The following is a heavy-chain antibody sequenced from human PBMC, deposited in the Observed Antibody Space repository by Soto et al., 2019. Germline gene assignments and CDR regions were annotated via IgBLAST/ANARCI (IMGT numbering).Heavy chain of an antibody. V-gene: IGHV1-18*04. D-gene: IGHD3-3*01. CDR1: GYTFTSYG. Sequence: GASVKVSCKASGYTFTSYGISWVRQAPGQGLEWMGWISAYNGNTNYAQKLQGRVTMTTDTSTSTAYMALRSLRSDDTAVYYCARGQSKNDFWSGYFLYYGMDVWGQGTTVTVSS. CDR2: ISAYNGNT. J-gene: IGHJ6*02. CDR3: ARGQSKNDFWSGYFLYYGMDV.